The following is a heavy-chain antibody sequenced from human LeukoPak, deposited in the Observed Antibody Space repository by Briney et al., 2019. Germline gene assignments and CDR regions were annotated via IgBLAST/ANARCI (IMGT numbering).Heavy chain of an antibody. CDR2: ISSSSSYI. V-gene: IGHV3-21*01. CDR1: GFTFSSYS. CDR3: ARDPADRYSYGYS. Sequence: MAGGSLRLSCAASGFTFSSYSMNWVRQAPGKGLEWVSSISSSSSYIYYADSVKGRFTISRDNAKNSLYLQMNSLRAEDTAVYYCARDPADRYSYGYSWGQGTLVTVSS. D-gene: IGHD5-18*01. J-gene: IGHJ4*02.